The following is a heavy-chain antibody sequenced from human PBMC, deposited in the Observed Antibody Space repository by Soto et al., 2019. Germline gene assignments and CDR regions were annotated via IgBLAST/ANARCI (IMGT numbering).Heavy chain of an antibody. D-gene: IGHD5-12*01. Sequence: SETLSLTCSVSGGSISISNFYWGWVRQSPGRGLEWIGSLYSARIAYYNPSLKSRVTISVDTSKNQFSLKLSSVTAADTAVYYCARGRGMATIWTVPRRDKNWFDPWGQGTLVTVSS. J-gene: IGHJ5*02. CDR3: ARGRGMATIWTVPRRDKNWFDP. CDR2: LYSARIA. V-gene: IGHV4-39*07. CDR1: GGSISISNFY.